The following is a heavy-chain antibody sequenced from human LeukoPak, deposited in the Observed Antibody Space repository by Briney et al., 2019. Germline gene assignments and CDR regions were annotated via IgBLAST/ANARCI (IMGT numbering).Heavy chain of an antibody. D-gene: IGHD3-9*01. CDR1: GDSVSSNSAA. CDR2: TYYRSKWYN. V-gene: IGHV6-1*01. CDR3: AREVPFYDILTGYPTGYYYGMDV. Sequence: SQTLSLTCAISGDSVSSNSAAWNWIRQSPSRGLEWLGRTYYRSKWYNDYAVSVKSRITINPDTSKNQFSLQLNSVTPEDTAVYYCAREVPFYDILTGYPTGYYYGMDVWGQGTTVTVSS. J-gene: IGHJ6*02.